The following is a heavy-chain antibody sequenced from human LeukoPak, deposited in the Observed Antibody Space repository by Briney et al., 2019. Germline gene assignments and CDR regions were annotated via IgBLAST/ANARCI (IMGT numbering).Heavy chain of an antibody. CDR2: INPNGGGT. CDR3: ARTLDTSGWYSPFDC. J-gene: IGHJ4*02. V-gene: IGHV1-2*02. D-gene: IGHD6-19*01. CDR1: GYTFTDYF. Sequence: ASVKVSCTASGYTFTDYFMHWVRQAPGQGLEWMGWINPNGGGTDFAPSFQGRITLTRDTSISTAYMALSGLTSDDTAVYYCARTLDTSGWYSPFDCWGQGTLVTVSS.